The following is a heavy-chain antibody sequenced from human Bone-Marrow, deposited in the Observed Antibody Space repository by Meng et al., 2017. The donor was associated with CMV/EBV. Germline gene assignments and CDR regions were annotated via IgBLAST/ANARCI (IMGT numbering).Heavy chain of an antibody. Sequence: SETLSLTCTVSGYSISSGYYWGWIRQPPGKGLEWIGSIYHSGSTYYNPSLKSRVTISVDTSKNQFSLKLSSVTAVDTAVYYCAILPGGGWFDPWGQGTLVTVSS. CDR2: IYHSGST. CDR3: AILPGGGWFDP. V-gene: IGHV4-38-2*02. J-gene: IGHJ5*02. CDR1: GYSISSGYY. D-gene: IGHD3-16*01.